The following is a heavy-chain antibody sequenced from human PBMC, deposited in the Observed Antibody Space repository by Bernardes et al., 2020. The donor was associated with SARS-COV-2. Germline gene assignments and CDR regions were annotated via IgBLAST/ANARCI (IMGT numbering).Heavy chain of an antibody. V-gene: IGHV1-18*04. J-gene: IGHJ4*02. Sequence: ASVKVSCKTSGFTFTMYSITWVRQAPGQGLEWMGWISTYNGDTNYAQKFQGRVAMTTDTSTSTVYLEVRSLRSDDTAVYYCARDVRGYCSGGACYPNYWGQGTLVTVSS. D-gene: IGHD2-15*01. CDR2: ISTYNGDT. CDR1: GFTFTMYS. CDR3: ARDVRGYCSGGACYPNY.